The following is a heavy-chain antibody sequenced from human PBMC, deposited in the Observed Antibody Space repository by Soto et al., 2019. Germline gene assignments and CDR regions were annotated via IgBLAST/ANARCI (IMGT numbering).Heavy chain of an antibody. V-gene: IGHV3-30-3*01. D-gene: IGHD6-13*01. CDR3: ASDPVYSSSWYQA. CDR1: GFTFSSYA. CDR2: ISYDGSNK. Sequence: QVQLVESGGGVVQPGRSLRLSCAASGFTFSSYAMHWVRQAPGKGLEWVAVISYDGSNKYYADSVKGRFTISRDNSKNTLYLQRNSLRAEDTAVYYCASDPVYSSSWYQAWGQGTLVTVSS. J-gene: IGHJ4*02.